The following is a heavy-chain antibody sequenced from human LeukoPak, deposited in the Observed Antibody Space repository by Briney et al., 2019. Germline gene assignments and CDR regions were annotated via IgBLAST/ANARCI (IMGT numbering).Heavy chain of an antibody. J-gene: IGHJ4*02. CDR2: ISGSGGST. Sequence: GGSLRLSCAASGFTFRSYAMRWVRQAPGKGLEWVSAISGSGGSTYYADSVKGRFTISRDNSKNTLYLQMNSLRAEDTAVYYCAKEGTASKPSDLDYWGQGTLVTVSS. CDR1: GFTFRSYA. V-gene: IGHV3-23*01. CDR3: AKEGTASKPSDLDY. D-gene: IGHD1/OR15-1a*01.